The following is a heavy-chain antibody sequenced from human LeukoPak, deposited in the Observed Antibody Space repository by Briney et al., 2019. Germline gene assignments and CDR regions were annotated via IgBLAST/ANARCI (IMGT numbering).Heavy chain of an antibody. CDR1: GFTFSSYA. CDR3: ARGWDTAMYFDY. CDR2: ISYDGSNK. J-gene: IGHJ4*02. D-gene: IGHD5-18*01. V-gene: IGHV3-30*04. Sequence: PGGSLRLSCAASGFTFSSYAIHWVRQAPAKGLEWVAVISYDGSNKYYADSVKGRFTISRDNSKKTLYLQMNSLRAEDTAVYYCARGWDTAMYFDYWGQGTLVTVSS.